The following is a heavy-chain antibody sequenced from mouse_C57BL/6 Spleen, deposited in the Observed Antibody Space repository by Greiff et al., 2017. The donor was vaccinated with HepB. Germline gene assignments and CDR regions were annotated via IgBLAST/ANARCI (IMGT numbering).Heavy chain of an antibody. V-gene: IGHV3-1*01. Sequence: VQLKESGPGMVKPSQSLSLTCTVTGYSITSGYEWHWIRHFPGNKLEWMGYISYSGSTNYNPSLKSRISITHDTSKNHFFLKLNSVTTEDTATYYCARGDRSGYFDYWGQGTTLTVSS. CDR3: ARGDRSGYFDY. J-gene: IGHJ2*01. D-gene: IGHD4-1*01. CDR2: ISYSGST. CDR1: GYSITSGYE.